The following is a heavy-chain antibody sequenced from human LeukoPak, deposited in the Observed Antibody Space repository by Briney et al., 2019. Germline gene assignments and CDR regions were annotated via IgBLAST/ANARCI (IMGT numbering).Heavy chain of an antibody. D-gene: IGHD6-13*01. CDR1: GYTFTNYG. Sequence: GASVKVSCKTSGYTFTNYGVSWVRQAPGQGLEWMGWINTNTGNPTYAQGFTGRFVFSLDTSVSTAYLQISSLKAEDTAVYYCAKEGTYGSSWSLDYWGQGTLVTVSS. V-gene: IGHV7-4-1*02. J-gene: IGHJ4*02. CDR2: INTNTGNP. CDR3: AKEGTYGSSWSLDY.